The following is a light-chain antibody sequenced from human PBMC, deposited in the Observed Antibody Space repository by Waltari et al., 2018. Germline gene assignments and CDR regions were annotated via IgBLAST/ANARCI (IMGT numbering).Light chain of an antibody. CDR2: EVA. Sequence: QSALTQPASVSGSPGQSITISCTGTSSDVGTYNLVSWYQPHPGKAPKLMIYEVAKRPSGVSNRFSGSKSGNTASLTISGLQAEDEADYFCCSYASSSTLLFGGGTKVTVL. J-gene: IGLJ2*01. CDR3: CSYASSSTLL. V-gene: IGLV2-23*02. CDR1: SSDVGTYNL.